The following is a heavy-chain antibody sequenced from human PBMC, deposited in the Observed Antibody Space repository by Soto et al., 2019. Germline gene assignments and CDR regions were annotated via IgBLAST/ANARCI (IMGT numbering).Heavy chain of an antibody. CDR3: ASSLRILEGYWFDP. CDR1: GGSISSGGYY. J-gene: IGHJ5*02. CDR2: IYYSGST. Sequence: SETLSLTCTVSGGSISSGGYYWSWIRQHPGKGLEWIGYIYYSGSTYYNPSLKSRVTISVDTSKNQFSLKLSSVTAADTAVYYCASSLRILEGYWFDPWGQGTLVTVSS. V-gene: IGHV4-31*03. D-gene: IGHD2-15*01.